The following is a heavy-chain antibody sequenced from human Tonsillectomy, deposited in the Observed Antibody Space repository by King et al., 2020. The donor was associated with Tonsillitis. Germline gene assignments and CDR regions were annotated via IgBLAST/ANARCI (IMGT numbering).Heavy chain of an antibody. V-gene: IGHV3-33*08. D-gene: IGHD6-19*01. Sequence: VQLVESGGGVVQPGRSLRLSCVASGFTFSNYGIHWVRQAPGKGLVWVTVVCYEGTIKYYADSVQGRFTISRDNSKNTVYLQMNSLRAEDTAVYYCARAQGAGLDHWGQGSPVTVSS. J-gene: IGHJ4*02. CDR3: ARAQGAGLDH. CDR1: GFTFSNYG. CDR2: VCYEGTIK.